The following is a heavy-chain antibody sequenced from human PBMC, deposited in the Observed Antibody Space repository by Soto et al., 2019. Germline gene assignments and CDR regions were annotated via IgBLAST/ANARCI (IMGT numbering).Heavy chain of an antibody. V-gene: IGHV4-59*01. Sequence: SETLSLTCTVSGGSIDRYYWSWIRQPPGKGLEWIGYMYYRGSTNYNPSLKSRVNISVDTSKNQFSLKLSSVTAADTAVYYCVRDVANGMDVWGQGTTVTVSS. J-gene: IGHJ6*02. CDR1: GGSIDRYY. CDR2: MYYRGST. D-gene: IGHD2-21*01. CDR3: VRDVANGMDV.